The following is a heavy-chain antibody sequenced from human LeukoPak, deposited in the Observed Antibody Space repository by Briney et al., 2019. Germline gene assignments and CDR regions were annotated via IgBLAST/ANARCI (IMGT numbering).Heavy chain of an antibody. Sequence: ASVKVSCKASGYTFTDYYMHWVRQAPGQGLEWMGWINPSSGETGYAQKFQGRVTLTRDTSISAAYMELTRLRSDDTAVYYCARERPIVRVTPATDFDFWGQGTLVTVSP. V-gene: IGHV1-2*02. J-gene: IGHJ4*02. CDR2: INPSSGET. CDR3: ARERPIVRVTPATDFDF. CDR1: GYTFTDYY. D-gene: IGHD2-8*02.